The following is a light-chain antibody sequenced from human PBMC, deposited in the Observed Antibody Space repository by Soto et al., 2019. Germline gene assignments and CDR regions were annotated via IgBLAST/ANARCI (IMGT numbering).Light chain of an antibody. CDR3: QQYNNWPLT. V-gene: IGKV3-15*01. CDR1: QSVSSN. J-gene: IGKJ4*01. Sequence: EIVMTQSPATLSVSPGERATLSCRASQSVSSNLAWYQQKPGQAPRLLIYAESTRVTGIPARFSGSGSGTDFTLTISSLQSEDFAVYYCQQYNNWPLTFGGGTKVEIK. CDR2: AES.